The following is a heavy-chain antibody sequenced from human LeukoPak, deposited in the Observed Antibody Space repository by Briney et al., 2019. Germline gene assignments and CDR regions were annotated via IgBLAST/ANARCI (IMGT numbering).Heavy chain of an antibody. V-gene: IGHV3-7*01. Sequence: GGSLRLSCAASGFTFSSYWMSWVRQAPGKGLEWVANIKQDGSEKHYVDSVKGRFTISRDNAKNSLYLQMNSLRDEDTAVYHCVNGGSYYADWGQGTLVTVSS. D-gene: IGHD2-15*01. CDR1: GFTFSSYW. CDR2: IKQDGSEK. CDR3: VNGGSYYAD. J-gene: IGHJ4*02.